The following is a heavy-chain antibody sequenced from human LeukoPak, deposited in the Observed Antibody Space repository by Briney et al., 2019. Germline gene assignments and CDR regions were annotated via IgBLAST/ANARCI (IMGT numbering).Heavy chain of an antibody. CDR3: ARVMYYYGSGDPYYFDY. D-gene: IGHD3-10*01. Sequence: GGSLRLSCAASGFTVSSNYMSWVRQAPGKGLEGVSVIYSGGSTYYADSVKGRFTISRHNSKNTLYLQMNSLRAEDTAVYYCARVMYYYGSGDPYYFDYWGQGTLVTVSS. V-gene: IGHV3-53*04. CDR2: IYSGGST. CDR1: GFTVSSNY. J-gene: IGHJ4*02.